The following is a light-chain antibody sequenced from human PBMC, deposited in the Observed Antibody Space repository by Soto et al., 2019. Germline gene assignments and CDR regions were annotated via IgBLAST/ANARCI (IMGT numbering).Light chain of an antibody. V-gene: IGKV1-39*01. J-gene: IGKJ1*01. Sequence: DIQMTQSPSSLSASVGDRVTITCRASQSISSYLNWYQQKPGKAPKLLIYAASSLQSGVPSRFSGSGSGTDSTLTISSLQPEDVATYYCQQSYSTPRTFGQGTKVDI. CDR3: QQSYSTPRT. CDR1: QSISSY. CDR2: AAS.